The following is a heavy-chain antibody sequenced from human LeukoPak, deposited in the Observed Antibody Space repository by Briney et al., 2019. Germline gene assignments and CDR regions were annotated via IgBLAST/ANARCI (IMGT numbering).Heavy chain of an antibody. Sequence: GESLKISCKGSGYSFTSYWIGWVRRMPGKGLEWMGIIYPGDSDTRYSPSFQGQVTISADKSISTAYLQWSSLKASDTAMYYCARVPATVTTVGAFDIWGQGTMVTVSS. V-gene: IGHV5-51*01. J-gene: IGHJ3*02. CDR3: ARVPATVTTVGAFDI. CDR2: IYPGDSDT. D-gene: IGHD4-17*01. CDR1: GYSFTSYW.